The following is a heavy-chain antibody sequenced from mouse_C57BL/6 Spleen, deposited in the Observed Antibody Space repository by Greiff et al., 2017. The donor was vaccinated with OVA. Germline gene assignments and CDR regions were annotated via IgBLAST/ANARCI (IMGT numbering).Heavy chain of an antibody. J-gene: IGHJ3*01. CDR3: ARSGDYDGAWFAY. CDR1: GYTFTSYW. D-gene: IGHD2-4*01. V-gene: IGHV1-64*01. Sequence: VQLQQSGPELVKPGASVKLSCKASGYTFTSYWMHWVKQRPGQGLEWIGMIHPNSGSTNYNEKFKSKATLTVDKSSSTAYMQLSSLTSEDSAVYYCARSGDYDGAWFAYWGQGTLVTVSA. CDR2: IHPNSGST.